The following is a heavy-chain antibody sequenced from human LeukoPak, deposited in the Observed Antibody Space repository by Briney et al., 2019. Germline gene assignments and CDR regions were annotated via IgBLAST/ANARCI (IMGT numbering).Heavy chain of an antibody. D-gene: IGHD2-2*01. CDR3: ARDLGYCSSTSCHYFDY. CDR1: GGSISSYY. CDR2: IYYSGST. Sequence: SETLSLTCTVSGGSISSYYWSWIRQPPGEGLEWIGYIYYSGSTNYNPSLKSRVTISVDTSKNQFSLKLSSVTAADTAVYYCARDLGYCSSTSCHYFDYWGQGTLVTVSS. J-gene: IGHJ4*02. V-gene: IGHV4-59*01.